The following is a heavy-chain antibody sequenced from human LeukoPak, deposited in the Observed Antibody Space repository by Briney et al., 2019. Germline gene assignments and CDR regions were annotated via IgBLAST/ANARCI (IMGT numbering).Heavy chain of an antibody. CDR1: GFTFSSYW. D-gene: IGHD4-17*01. V-gene: IGHV3-74*01. J-gene: IGHJ4*02. CDR2: INSDGTST. Sequence: GGSLRLSCAASGFTFSSYWMHLVRQAPGKWLVWVSRINSDGTSTSYADSVKGRFTISRDNAKNTLYLQMNSLRAEDTAVYYCARHDYGDYAFDYWGQGTLVTVSS. CDR3: ARHDYGDYAFDY.